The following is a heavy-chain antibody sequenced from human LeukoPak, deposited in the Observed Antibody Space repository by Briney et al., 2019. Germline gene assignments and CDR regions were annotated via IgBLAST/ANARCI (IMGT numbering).Heavy chain of an antibody. Sequence: SETLSLTCTVSGGSISSSSYYWGWIRQPPGKGLEWIGRIYTSGSTNYNPSLNSRVTMSVDTSKNQFSLQLTSVTAADTAVYYCARGEAARPATNWFDPWGQGTLVTVSS. CDR1: GGSISSSSYY. CDR2: IYTSGST. D-gene: IGHD6-6*01. J-gene: IGHJ5*02. V-gene: IGHV4-39*07. CDR3: ARGEAARPATNWFDP.